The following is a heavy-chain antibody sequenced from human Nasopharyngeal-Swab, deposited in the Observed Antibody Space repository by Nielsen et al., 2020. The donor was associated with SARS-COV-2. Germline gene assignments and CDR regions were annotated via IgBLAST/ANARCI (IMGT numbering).Heavy chain of an antibody. CDR3: AKEERSSSWYVTVDY. J-gene: IGHJ4*02. V-gene: IGHV3-23*01. CDR2: ISGSGDRT. Sequence: GESLKISCAASGFTFSSYAMTWVRQAPGKGLEWVSAISGSGDRTYYAESVRGRFTISRDNSKNALYLQMNSMRAEDTAVYYCAKEERSSSWYVTVDYWGQGTLVTVSS. D-gene: IGHD6-13*01. CDR1: GFTFSSYA.